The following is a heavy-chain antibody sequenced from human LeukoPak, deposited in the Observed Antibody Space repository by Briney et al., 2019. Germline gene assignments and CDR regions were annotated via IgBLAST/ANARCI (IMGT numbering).Heavy chain of an antibody. J-gene: IGHJ6*03. CDR1: GGSFSGYY. CDR3: ARVPFLRYDFWSGYPVYMDV. V-gene: IGHV4-34*01. Sequence: SDTLSLTCAVYGGSFSGYYWSWLRPPPGKGLERIGEINHSGGTNYNPSLKSPVTISVDTSKNQFSLKLSSVTAADTAVYYCARVPFLRYDFWSGYPVYMDVWGKGTTVTVSS. CDR2: INHSGGT. D-gene: IGHD3-3*01.